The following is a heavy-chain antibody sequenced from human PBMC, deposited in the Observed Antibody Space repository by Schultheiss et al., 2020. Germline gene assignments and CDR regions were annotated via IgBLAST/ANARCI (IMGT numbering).Heavy chain of an antibody. CDR3: AKDLLSRYYDSGAFEN. V-gene: IGHV3-30*18. CDR1: GFTFSSYG. Sequence: GGSLRLSCAASGFTFSSYGMHWVRQAPGKGLEWVAVISYDGRNKYYADSEKGRFTISRDNSKNTLFLQMNSLRAEDTAVYYCAKDLLSRYYDSGAFENWGQGTLVTGYS. CDR2: ISYDGRNK. D-gene: IGHD3-22*01. J-gene: IGHJ4*02.